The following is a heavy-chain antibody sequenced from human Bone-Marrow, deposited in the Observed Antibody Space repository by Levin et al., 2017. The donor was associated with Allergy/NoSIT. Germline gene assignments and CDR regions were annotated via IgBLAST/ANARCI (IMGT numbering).Heavy chain of an antibody. D-gene: IGHD1/OR15-1a*01. CDR1: GFTFSNYW. Sequence: PTGGSLRLSCAASGFTFSNYWMHWVRQAPGQGLVWVSHIDSDGSNSKYADSVKGRFTISRDNAKNTLFLQMNSLRVEDTAVYYCARDRNNGDLDFWGQGTLVTVST. CDR2: IDSDGSNS. CDR3: ARDRNNGDLDF. V-gene: IGHV3-74*01. J-gene: IGHJ4*02.